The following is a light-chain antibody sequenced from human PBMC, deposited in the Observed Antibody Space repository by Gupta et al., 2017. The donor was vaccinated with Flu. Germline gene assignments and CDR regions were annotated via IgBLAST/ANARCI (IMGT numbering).Light chain of an antibody. CDR1: ETIGRF. CDR3: LQTYKSLLT. J-gene: IGKJ4*01. V-gene: IGKV1-39*01. CDR2: AAS. Sequence: DIQMTQSPSSLSASVGDRVTVTCRASETIGRFLNWYQQRPGKAPKLLIFAASSLQSGVPSRFSGSGSGTDFTLTISSLQPEDFATYYCLQTYKSLLTFGGGTKVDIK.